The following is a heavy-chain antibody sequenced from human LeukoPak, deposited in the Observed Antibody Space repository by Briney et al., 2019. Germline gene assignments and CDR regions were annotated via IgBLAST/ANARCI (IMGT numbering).Heavy chain of an antibody. CDR2: VSGSGGST. CDR3: AKDLTTVTYYYYYGMDV. CDR1: GFTFSSYA. J-gene: IGHJ6*02. D-gene: IGHD4-17*01. V-gene: IGHV3-23*01. Sequence: PGGSLRLSCAASGFTFSSYAMSWVRQAPGKGLEWVSAVSGSGGSTYYADSVKGRFTISRDNSKNTLYLQMNSLRAEDTAVYYCAKDLTTVTYYYYYGMDVWGQGTTVTVSS.